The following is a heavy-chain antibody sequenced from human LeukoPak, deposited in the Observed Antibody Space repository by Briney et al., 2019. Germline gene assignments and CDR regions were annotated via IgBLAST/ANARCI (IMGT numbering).Heavy chain of an antibody. D-gene: IGHD2-21*01. CDR3: ARDWSDSSFDY. CDR2: ISYDGSNK. CDR1: GFTFSSYA. J-gene: IGHJ4*02. Sequence: GGSLRLSCAASGFTFSSYAMHWVRQAPGKGLEWVAVISYDGSNKYYADSVKGRFTISRDNSKNTLYLQMNSLRAEDTAVYYCARDWSDSSFDYWGQGTLVTVSS. V-gene: IGHV3-30*04.